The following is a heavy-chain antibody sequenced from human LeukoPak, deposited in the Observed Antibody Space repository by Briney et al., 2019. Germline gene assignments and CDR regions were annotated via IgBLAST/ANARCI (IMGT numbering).Heavy chain of an antibody. CDR3: AHVPPEDYYYYGMDV. CDR2: IIPIFGTA. J-gene: IGHJ6*04. D-gene: IGHD3-16*01. Sequence: SVKVSCKASGGTFSSYAISWVRQAPGQGREWMGGIIPIFGTANYAQKFQGRVTITADKSTSTAYMELSSLRSEDTAVYYCAHVPPEDYYYYGMDVWGKGTTVTVSS. CDR1: GGTFSSYA. V-gene: IGHV1-69*06.